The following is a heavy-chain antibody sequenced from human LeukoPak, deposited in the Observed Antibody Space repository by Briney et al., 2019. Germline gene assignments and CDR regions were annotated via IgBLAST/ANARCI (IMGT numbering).Heavy chain of an antibody. J-gene: IGHJ6*03. V-gene: IGHV1-69*05. CDR2: IIPIFGTA. Sequence: SVKVSCKASGGTFSSYAISWVRQAPGQGLEWMGGIIPIFGTANYAQKFQGRVTITTDESTSTAYMELSSLRSEDTAVYYCARGMLVPADMGYYYYYMDVWGKGTTVTVSS. CDR1: GGTFSSYA. CDR3: ARGMLVPADMGYYYYYMDV. D-gene: IGHD2-2*01.